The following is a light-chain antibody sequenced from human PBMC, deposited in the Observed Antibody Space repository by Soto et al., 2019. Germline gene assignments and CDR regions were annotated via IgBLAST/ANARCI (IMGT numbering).Light chain of an antibody. Sequence: DIQMTQSPSSLSASVGDRVTITCRASQGIRNYLAWYQQRPGQVPKLLINAASTVEPGVPSRFSGSGSGTDFTLTISSLQPEDVATYYCQRYNTASFCFGTGTKVAIK. V-gene: IGKV1-27*01. CDR2: AAS. J-gene: IGKJ3*01. CDR3: QRYNTASFC. CDR1: QGIRNY.